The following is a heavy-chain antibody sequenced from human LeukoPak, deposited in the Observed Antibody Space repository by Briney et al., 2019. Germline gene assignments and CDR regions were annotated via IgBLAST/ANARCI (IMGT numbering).Heavy chain of an antibody. CDR3: ARGVKVAVASSCYYGLDV. CDR2: VYYSGTT. Sequence: SETLSLTCTVSGGSVSSGSYYWSWIRQPPGQGLEWIGYVYYSGTTNYNPSLKSRVTISVDMSKNQFSLMLSSVTAADTAVYYCARGVKVAVASSCYYGLDVWGQGTTVTVSS. D-gene: IGHD6-19*01. J-gene: IGHJ6*02. CDR1: GGSVSSGSYY. V-gene: IGHV4-61*01.